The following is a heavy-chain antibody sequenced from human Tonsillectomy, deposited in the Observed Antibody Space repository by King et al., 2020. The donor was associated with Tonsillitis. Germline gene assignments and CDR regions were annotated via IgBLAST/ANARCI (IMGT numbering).Heavy chain of an antibody. D-gene: IGHD3-22*01. CDR2: IYTSGST. J-gene: IGHJ6*03. CDR1: GGSISSGSYY. V-gene: IGHV4-61*02. CDR3: ARDQYDSSGYPYYYYYYMDV. Sequence: PLQELGPGLVKPSQTLSLTCTVSGGSISSGSYYWSWIRQPAGKGLEWIGRIYTSGSTNYDPSLKSRVTISVDTSKNQFSLKLSSVTAADTAVYYCARDQYDSSGYPYYYYYYMDVWGKGTTVTVSS.